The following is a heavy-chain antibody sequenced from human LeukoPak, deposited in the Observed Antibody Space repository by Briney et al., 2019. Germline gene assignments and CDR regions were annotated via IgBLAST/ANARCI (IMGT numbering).Heavy chain of an antibody. CDR3: ARVYTMVRGVVNSLDAFDI. V-gene: IGHV4-59*01. CDR2: IYYSGST. CDR1: GGSFSDYY. Sequence: SETLSLTCAVYGGSFSDYYWTWIRQPPGKGLEWIGYIYYSGSTNYNPSLKSRVTISVDTSKNQFSLKLSSVTAADTAVYYCARVYTMVRGVVNSLDAFDIWGQGTMVTVSS. D-gene: IGHD3-10*01. J-gene: IGHJ3*02.